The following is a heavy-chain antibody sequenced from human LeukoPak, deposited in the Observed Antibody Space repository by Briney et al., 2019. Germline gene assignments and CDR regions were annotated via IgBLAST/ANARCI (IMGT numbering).Heavy chain of an antibody. CDR1: GFTFTSST. J-gene: IGHJ6*02. Sequence: SVKVSCKASGFTFTSSTMQWVRQARGHRLEWIGWIVVGSGNTHYAQKFQERVTITRDMSTSTAYMELSSLRSEDTAVYYCAAVRSSYYYYGVDVWGQGTTVTVSS. CDR2: IVVGSGNT. V-gene: IGHV1-58*02. CDR3: AAVRSSYYYYGVDV. D-gene: IGHD6-6*01.